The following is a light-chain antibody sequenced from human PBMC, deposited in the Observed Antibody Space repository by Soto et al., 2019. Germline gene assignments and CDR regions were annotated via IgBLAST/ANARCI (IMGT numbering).Light chain of an antibody. CDR3: LQRSNWPLT. CDR1: HSVSSY. V-gene: IGKV3-11*01. CDR2: AAS. Sequence: ELVLTQSPATLSLSPGERATLSCRASHSVSSYLAWYQQKPDQAPRLLIYAASSSATGIPARSRRSGSGTDFTLTIISRGPEDFGVYYYLQRSNWPLTCGGVTKVDIK. J-gene: IGKJ4*01.